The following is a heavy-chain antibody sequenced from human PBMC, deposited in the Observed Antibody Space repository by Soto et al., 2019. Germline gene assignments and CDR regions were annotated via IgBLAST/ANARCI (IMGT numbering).Heavy chain of an antibody. CDR2: ISGSGGST. J-gene: IGHJ4*02. V-gene: IGHV3-23*01. CDR1: GFTFSNYA. D-gene: IGHD3-22*01. CDR3: AKDYYDSSGYSYFDY. Sequence: GGSLRLSCAASGFTFSNYAMSWVRQPPGKGLEWVSAISGSGGSTYYADSVKGRFTISRDNSKNMLYLQMNSVRAEDTAVYYCAKDYYDSSGYSYFDYWGQGTHVTVSS.